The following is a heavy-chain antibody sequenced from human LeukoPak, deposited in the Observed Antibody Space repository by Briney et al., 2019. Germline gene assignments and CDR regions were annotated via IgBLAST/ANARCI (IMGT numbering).Heavy chain of an antibody. CDR1: GFTVSSNY. CDR3: TRAPETMVRGVITPNWFDP. D-gene: IGHD3-10*01. Sequence: GGSLRLSCAASGFTVSSNYMSWVRQAPGKGLEWVSVIYSGGSTYYADSVKGRFTISRDNSKNTLYLQMNSLRAEDTAVYYCTRAPETMVRGVITPNWFDPWGQGTLVTVSS. J-gene: IGHJ5*02. CDR2: IYSGGST. V-gene: IGHV3-53*01.